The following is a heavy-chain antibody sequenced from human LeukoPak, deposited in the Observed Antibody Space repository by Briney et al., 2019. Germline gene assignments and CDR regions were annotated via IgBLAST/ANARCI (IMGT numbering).Heavy chain of an antibody. Sequence: SETLSLTCTVSGGSIGSGSYYWSWIRQPAGKGLEWIGYIYYSGSTNYNPSLKSRVTISVDTSKNQFSLKLSSVTAADTAVYYCARDSCSGCLDYWGQGTLVTVSS. CDR2: IYYSGST. CDR3: ARDSCSGCLDY. CDR1: GGSIGSGSYY. V-gene: IGHV4-61*10. D-gene: IGHD6-19*01. J-gene: IGHJ4*02.